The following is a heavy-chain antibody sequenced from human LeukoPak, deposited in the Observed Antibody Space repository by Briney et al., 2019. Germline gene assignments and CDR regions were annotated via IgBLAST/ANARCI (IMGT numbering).Heavy chain of an antibody. J-gene: IGHJ1*01. D-gene: IGHD6-13*01. CDR1: GDSISSSSYY. V-gene: IGHV4-39*01. CDR2: IYHSEST. CDR3: TRPLYSNSLGYFQH. Sequence: SETLSLTCTVSGDSISSSSYYWSWIRQPPGKGLEWIGSIYHSESTYYNPSLKSRVSISVDTSKNQFSLKLSAVTAADTAVHYCTRPLYSNSLGYFQHWGQGTLVTVSS.